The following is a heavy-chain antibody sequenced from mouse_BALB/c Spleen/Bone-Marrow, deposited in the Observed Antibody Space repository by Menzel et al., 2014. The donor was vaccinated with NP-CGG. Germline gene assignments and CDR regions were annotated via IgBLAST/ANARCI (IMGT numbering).Heavy chain of an antibody. CDR2: INPNSRTI. J-gene: IGHJ3*01. Sequence: EVKLMESGGGLVQPGGSLKLSCAASGFGFSGFWMGWVRQAPGKGLEWIGEINPNSRTINYTPSLKDRFIISRDNAKNTLYLQMSKVRSEDTALYYCARLGYYGGFAYWGQGTLVTVSA. V-gene: IGHV4-1*02. D-gene: IGHD2-3*01. CDR3: ARLGYYGGFAY. CDR1: GFGFSGFW.